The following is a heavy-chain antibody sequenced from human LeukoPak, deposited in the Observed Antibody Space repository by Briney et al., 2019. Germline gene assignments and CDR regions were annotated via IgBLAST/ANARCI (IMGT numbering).Heavy chain of an antibody. V-gene: IGHV3-33*01. CDR3: AGSPTRGYSGYDSLDY. D-gene: IGHD5-12*01. Sequence: PGGSLRLSCAASGFTFSSYGMHWVRQAPGKGLEWVAVIWYDGSNKYYADSVKGRFTISRDNSKNTLYLQMNSLRAEDTAVYYCAGSPTRGYSGYDSLDYWGQGTLVTVSS. CDR1: GFTFSSYG. J-gene: IGHJ4*02. CDR2: IWYDGSNK.